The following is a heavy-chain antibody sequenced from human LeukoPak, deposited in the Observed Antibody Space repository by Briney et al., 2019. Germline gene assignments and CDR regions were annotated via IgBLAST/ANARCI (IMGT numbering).Heavy chain of an antibody. J-gene: IGHJ4*02. CDR3: ARHTSSGSHFDY. D-gene: IGHD6-19*01. CDR2: IYYSGST. V-gene: IGHV4-59*08. CDR1: GGSISSYY. Sequence: PSETLSLTCTVSGGSISSYYWSWIRQPPGKGLEWIGYIYYSGSTNYNPSLKSRVTISVDTSKNQFSLKLSSVTAADTAVYYRARHTSSGSHFDYWGQGTLVTVSS.